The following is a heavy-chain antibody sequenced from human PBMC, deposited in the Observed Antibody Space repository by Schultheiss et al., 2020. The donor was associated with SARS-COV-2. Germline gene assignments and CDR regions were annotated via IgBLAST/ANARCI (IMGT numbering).Heavy chain of an antibody. D-gene: IGHD1-7*01. Sequence: GGSLRLSCAASGFTFSSYGMHWVRQAPGKGLVWVSRINSDGSSTSYADSVKGRFTISRDNAKNSLYLQMNSLRAEDTAVYYCARETPITGTPDGMDVWGQGTTVTVSS. CDR2: INSDGSST. V-gene: IGHV3-74*01. CDR1: GFTFSSYG. J-gene: IGHJ6*02. CDR3: ARETPITGTPDGMDV.